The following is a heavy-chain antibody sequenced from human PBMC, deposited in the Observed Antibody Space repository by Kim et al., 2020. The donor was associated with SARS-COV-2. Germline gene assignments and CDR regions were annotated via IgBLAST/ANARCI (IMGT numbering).Heavy chain of an antibody. J-gene: IGHJ6*02. V-gene: IGHV3-48*03. Sequence: GGSLRLSCAASGFTFSSYEMNWVRQAPGKGLEWVSYISSSGSTIYYADSVKGRFTISRDNAKNSLYLQMNSLRAEDTAVYYCARDRGYYDSSGYYNGMDVWGQGTTVTVSS. CDR1: GFTFSSYE. CDR2: ISSSGSTI. D-gene: IGHD3-22*01. CDR3: ARDRGYYDSSGYYNGMDV.